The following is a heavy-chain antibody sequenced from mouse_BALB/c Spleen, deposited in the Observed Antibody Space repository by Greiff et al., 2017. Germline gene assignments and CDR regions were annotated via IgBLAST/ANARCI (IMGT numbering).Heavy chain of an antibody. CDR3: ARETRDGAMDY. CDR1: GFSLTGYG. J-gene: IGHJ4*01. D-gene: IGHD3-3*01. CDR2: IWGGGST. Sequence: VQLQESGPGLVAPSQSLSITCTVSGFSLTGYGVNWVRQPPGKGLEWLGMIWGGGSTDYNSALKSRLSISKDNSKSQVFLKMNSLQTDDTAMYYCARETRDGAMDYWGEGTSVTVSS. V-gene: IGHV2-6-7*01.